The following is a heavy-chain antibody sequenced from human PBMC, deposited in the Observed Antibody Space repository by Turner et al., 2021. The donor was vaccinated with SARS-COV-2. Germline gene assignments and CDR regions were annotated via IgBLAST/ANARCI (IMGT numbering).Heavy chain of an antibody. CDR1: GYTLIELS. Sequence: QVQLVQSGAEVKKPGDSVTAACKVSGYTLIELSMHWVRQAPGKGLEWMGGFDPEDGETIYAQKFQGRVTMTEDTSTDTAYMELSSLRSEDTAVYYCATDYAIVEATLLDYWGQGTLVTVSS. CDR2: FDPEDGET. D-gene: IGHD1-26*01. J-gene: IGHJ4*02. V-gene: IGHV1-24*01. CDR3: ATDYAIVEATLLDY.